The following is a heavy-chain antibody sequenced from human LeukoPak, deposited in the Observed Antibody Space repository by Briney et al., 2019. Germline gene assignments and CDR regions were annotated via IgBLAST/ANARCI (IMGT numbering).Heavy chain of an antibody. CDR1: GYTFTSYA. CDR3: AREGRGKWELLFWGAPRYYYMDV. J-gene: IGHJ6*03. Sequence: ASVTVSCKASGYTFTSYAMNWVRQAPGQGLEGMGWINTNTGNPTYAQGFTGRFVFSLDTSVSTAYLQISSLKAEDTAVYYCAREGRGKWELLFWGAPRYYYMDVWGKGTTVTVSS. CDR2: INTNTGNP. D-gene: IGHD1-26*01. V-gene: IGHV7-4-1*02.